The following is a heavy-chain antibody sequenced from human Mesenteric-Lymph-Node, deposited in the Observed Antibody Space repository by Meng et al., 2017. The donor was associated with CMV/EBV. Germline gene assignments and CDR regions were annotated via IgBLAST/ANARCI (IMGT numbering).Heavy chain of an antibody. J-gene: IGHJ4*02. CDR2: INHSGST. V-gene: IGHV4-34*01. D-gene: IGHD5-12*01. CDR3: ARKKVCYDY. Sequence: LSLTCAVYGGSFSGYYWSWIRQPPGKGLEWIGEINHSGSTNYNPSLKSRVTISVDTSKNQFSLKLSSVTAADTAVYYCARKKVCYDYWGQGTPVTVSS. CDR1: GGSFSGYY.